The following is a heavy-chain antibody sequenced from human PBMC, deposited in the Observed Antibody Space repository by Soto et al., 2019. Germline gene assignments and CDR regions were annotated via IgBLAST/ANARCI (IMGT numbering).Heavy chain of an antibody. V-gene: IGHV3-74*01. J-gene: IGHJ5*02. CDR1: GFTFSSYW. CDR2: IDYDGSRT. CDR3: ARGCSNNSCGFDP. Sequence: GGSLRLSCAASGFTFSSYWMHWVRQAPGEGLVWVSRIDYDGSRTDYADSVKGRFTISRDNAKNTLYLQMNSLRPEDTAVYYCARGCSNNSCGFDPWGQGTLVTVSS. D-gene: IGHD2-2*01.